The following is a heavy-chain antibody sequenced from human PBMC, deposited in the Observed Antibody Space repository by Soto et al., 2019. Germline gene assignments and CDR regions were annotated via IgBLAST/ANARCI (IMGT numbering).Heavy chain of an antibody. Sequence: GGSLRLSCAASGFTFSSYAMAWVRQAPGKGLEWVSTIRASGTSTYYADSVEGRFSISRDNSKNTLYLQMNSLRAEDTAVYYCAKEWSDARTREKCGLVDYWGQGALVTVSS. J-gene: IGHJ4*02. V-gene: IGHV3-23*01. CDR3: AKEWSDARTREKCGLVDY. CDR2: IRASGTST. CDR1: GFTFSSYA. D-gene: IGHD2-8*01.